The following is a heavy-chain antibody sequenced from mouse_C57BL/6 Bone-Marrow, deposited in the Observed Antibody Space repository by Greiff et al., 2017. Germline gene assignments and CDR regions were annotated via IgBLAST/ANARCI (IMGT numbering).Heavy chain of an antibody. J-gene: IGHJ3*01. CDR3: TRRGGYSPWFAY. CDR1: GYTFTDYE. V-gene: IGHV1-15*01. D-gene: IGHD3-1*01. Sequence: QVQLKESGAELVRPGASVTLSCKASGYTFTDYEMHWVKQTPVHGLEWIGAIDPETGGTAYNQKFKGKAILTADKSSSTAYMELRSLTSEDSAVYYCTRRGGYSPWFAYWGQGTLVTVSA. CDR2: IDPETGGT.